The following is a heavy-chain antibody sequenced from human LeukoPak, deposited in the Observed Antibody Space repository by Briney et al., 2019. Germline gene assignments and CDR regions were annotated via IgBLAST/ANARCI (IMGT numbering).Heavy chain of an antibody. CDR3: AKDPRKDYDFWSGYYGTFDY. V-gene: IGHV3-11*01. CDR1: GFTFSDYY. D-gene: IGHD3-3*01. Sequence: GGSLRLSCAASGFTFSDYYMSWIRQAPGKGLVWVSYISSSGSTIYYADSVKGRFTISRDNAKNSLYLQMNSLRAEDTAVYYCAKDPRKDYDFWSGYYGTFDYWGQGTLVTVSS. CDR2: ISSSGSTI. J-gene: IGHJ4*02.